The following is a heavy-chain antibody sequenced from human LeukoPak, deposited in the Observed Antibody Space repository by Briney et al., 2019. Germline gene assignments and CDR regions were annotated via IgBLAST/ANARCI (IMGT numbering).Heavy chain of an antibody. CDR2: IYYSGST. V-gene: IGHV4-39*01. Sequence: SETLSLTCTVSGASISGSGYYWRWIRQPTGKGLEWIGNIYYSGSTYYNASLQSRVTISIDTSKNQFSLRLNSVTAADTAMYYCAKSGGYGLIDYWGQGTLVTVSS. D-gene: IGHD1-26*01. CDR1: GASISGSGYY. CDR3: AKSGGYGLIDY. J-gene: IGHJ4*02.